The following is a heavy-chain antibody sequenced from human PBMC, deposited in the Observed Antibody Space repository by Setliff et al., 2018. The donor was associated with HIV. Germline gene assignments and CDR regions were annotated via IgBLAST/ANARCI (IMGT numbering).Heavy chain of an antibody. CDR3: ARDQATGYEKVWFSWIDP. Sequence: SVKVSCKASGGTFSSYAISWVRQAPGQGLEWMGGIIPIFGTANYAQKFQGRVTITADESTSTAYMELSSLRSEDTATYYCARDQATGYEKVWFSWIDPWGQGTLVTVSS. D-gene: IGHD5-12*01. J-gene: IGHJ5*02. CDR1: GGTFSSYA. V-gene: IGHV1-69*13. CDR2: IIPIFGTA.